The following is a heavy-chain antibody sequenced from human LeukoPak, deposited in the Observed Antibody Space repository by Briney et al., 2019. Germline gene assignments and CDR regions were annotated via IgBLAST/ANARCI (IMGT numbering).Heavy chain of an antibody. CDR3: ARYYYDSRGYPQFDY. J-gene: IGHJ4*02. CDR2: INPSGGST. V-gene: IGHV1-46*01. Sequence: ASVKVSCKASGYTFTSSYIHWVRQAPGQGLEWMGIINPSGGSTSYAQKFQGRVTMTRDTSTSTVYMELSSLRSEDTAVYYCARYYYDSRGYPQFDYWGQGTLVTVSS. CDR1: GYTFTSSY. D-gene: IGHD3-22*01.